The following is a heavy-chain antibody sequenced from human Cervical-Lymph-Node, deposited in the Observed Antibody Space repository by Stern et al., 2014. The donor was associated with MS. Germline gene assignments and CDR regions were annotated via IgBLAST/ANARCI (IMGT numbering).Heavy chain of an antibody. CDR2: MNPSGGST. J-gene: IGHJ4*02. CDR1: GYTFNRYY. Sequence: QLVQYGAEVKKPGASVKVSCEASGYTFNRYYIHWVRQAPGQGLEWMGMNPSGGSTNYAQKLQGRVTMTRDTSTSTVYMELNSLKSDDTATYYCARDAHGDSFDYWGQGTLVTVPS. V-gene: IGHV1-46*02. CDR3: ARDAHGDSFDY. D-gene: IGHD4-17*01.